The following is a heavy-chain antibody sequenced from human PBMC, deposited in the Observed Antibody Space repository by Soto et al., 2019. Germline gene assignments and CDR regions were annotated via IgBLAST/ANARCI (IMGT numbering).Heavy chain of an antibody. Sequence: QLQLQESGPGLVKPSETLSLTCTVSGGSISSSSYYWGWIRQPPGKGLEWIGSIYYSGSTYYNPSLKSRVHMSVVTFKNPFSLMLSSVTAADTAVYYCARLDTLLYYDILTGWNLSAFDIWGQGTMVTVSS. J-gene: IGHJ3*02. CDR2: IYYSGST. V-gene: IGHV4-39*01. CDR1: GGSISSSSYY. D-gene: IGHD3-9*01. CDR3: ARLDTLLYYDILTGWNLSAFDI.